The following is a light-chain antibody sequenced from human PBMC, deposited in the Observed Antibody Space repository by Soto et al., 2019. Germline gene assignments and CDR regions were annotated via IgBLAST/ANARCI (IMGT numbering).Light chain of an antibody. CDR2: AAS. CDR3: QKYNTAPQT. J-gene: IGKJ1*01. CDR1: QGILVY. Sequence: DIQMTQSPSSLTASVEERVTITCRASQGILVYVAWFQQKPGKAPRLLIYAASTLHSGVPSRFSGSGSGTDFTLTISSLQPEDVATDYCQKYNTAPQTFGQGNKVEIK. V-gene: IGKV1-27*01.